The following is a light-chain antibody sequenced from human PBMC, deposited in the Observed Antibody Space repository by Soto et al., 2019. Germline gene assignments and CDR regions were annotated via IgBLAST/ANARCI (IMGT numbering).Light chain of an antibody. CDR2: DDS. V-gene: IGLV3-21*02. J-gene: IGLJ3*02. CDR1: NIGSKS. Sequence: SYELTQPPSVSVAPGQTARTTCGGNNIGSKSVHWYQQKPGQAPVLVVYDDSDRPSGTPERFSGSNSGNTATLTISRVEAGDEADYYCQVWDSSGDHPYWVFGGGTKVTVL. CDR3: QVWDSSGDHPYWV.